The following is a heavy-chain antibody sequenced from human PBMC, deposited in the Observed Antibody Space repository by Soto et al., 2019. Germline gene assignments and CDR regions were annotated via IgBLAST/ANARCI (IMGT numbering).Heavy chain of an antibody. CDR3: ALGCGKASCPYYFDS. Sequence: EVQLVESGGGLVQPGGSLRLSCAASGFTFSSYWMSWVRQAPGKGLEWVATIRQDGSERHYVDSVEGRFTISRDNGKNSLSLQMNSLRAEDTTVYHCALGCGKASCPYYFDSWGQGTLVNVSS. V-gene: IGHV3-7*01. CDR2: IRQDGSER. CDR1: GFTFSSYW. J-gene: IGHJ4*02. D-gene: IGHD2-2*01.